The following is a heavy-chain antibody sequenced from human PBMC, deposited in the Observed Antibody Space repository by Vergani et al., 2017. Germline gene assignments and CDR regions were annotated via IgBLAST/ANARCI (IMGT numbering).Heavy chain of an antibody. Sequence: QLQLQESDPGLVKPSETLSLTCTVSGGSIRSTFYYWGWIRQPPGKGLEWIGTIYYSGSTYYNPSLKSRVTISVDTSKNQFSLKLNSVTAADTAVYYCARGTDSINYYYYYMDVWGKGTTVTVSS. CDR1: GGSIRSTFYY. J-gene: IGHJ6*03. D-gene: IGHD2-21*01. V-gene: IGHV4-39*02. CDR2: IYYSGST. CDR3: ARGTDSINYYYYYMDV.